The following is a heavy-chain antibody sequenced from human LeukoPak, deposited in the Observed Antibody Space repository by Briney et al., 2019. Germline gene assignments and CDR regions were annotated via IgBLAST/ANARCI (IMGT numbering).Heavy chain of an antibody. CDR3: ARLGILGYDILTGYYIDWFDP. Sequence: KPSETLSLTCTVSGGSISSYYWSWIRQPPGKGLEWIGYIYYSGSTNYNPSLKSRVTISVDTSKNQFSLKLSSVTAADTAVYYCARLGILGYDILTGYYIDWFDPWGQGTLVTVSS. J-gene: IGHJ5*02. CDR2: IYYSGST. D-gene: IGHD3-9*01. V-gene: IGHV4-59*08. CDR1: GGSISSYY.